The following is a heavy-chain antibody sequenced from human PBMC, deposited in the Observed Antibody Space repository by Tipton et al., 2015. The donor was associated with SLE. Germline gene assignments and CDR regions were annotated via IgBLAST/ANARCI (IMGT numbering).Heavy chain of an antibody. D-gene: IGHD1-26*01. Sequence: TLSLTCTVSGGSIGGYYWIWIRQPAGKGLEWIGRVYSSGSTIYNPSIKSRITLSLDTSKNQFSLRVNSATAADTAVYYCARGGGSYYDYWGQGTLVTVSS. CDR3: ARGGGSYYDY. J-gene: IGHJ4*02. V-gene: IGHV4-4*07. CDR1: GGSIGGYY. CDR2: VYSSGST.